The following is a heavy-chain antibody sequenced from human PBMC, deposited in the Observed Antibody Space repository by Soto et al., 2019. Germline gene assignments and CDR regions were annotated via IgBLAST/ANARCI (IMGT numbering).Heavy chain of an antibody. CDR3: ATEVGILVGSD. CDR1: GYTFTSYG. D-gene: IGHD2-2*01. J-gene: IGHJ4*02. Sequence: ASVKVSCTASGYTFTSYGISWVRQAPGKGLEWMGGFDPEDGETIYAQKFQGRVTMTEDTSTDTAYMELSSLRSEDTAVYYCATEVGILVGSDWGQGTLVTVSS. V-gene: IGHV1-24*01. CDR2: FDPEDGET.